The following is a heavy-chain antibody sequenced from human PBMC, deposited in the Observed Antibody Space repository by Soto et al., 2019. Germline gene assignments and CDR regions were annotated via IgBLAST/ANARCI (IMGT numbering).Heavy chain of an antibody. V-gene: IGHV1-18*01. J-gene: IGHJ3*02. CDR1: GYTFTSYG. D-gene: IGHD2-15*01. CDR3: AREGRIYCSGGSCYSGAFDI. Sequence: QVQLVQSGAEVKKPGASVKVSCKASGYTFTSYGISWVRQAPGQGLEWMGWISAYNGNTNYAQKLQGRVTMTTDTSTSTAYMEVRSLRSDDTAVYYWAREGRIYCSGGSCYSGAFDIWGQGTMVTVSS. CDR2: ISAYNGNT.